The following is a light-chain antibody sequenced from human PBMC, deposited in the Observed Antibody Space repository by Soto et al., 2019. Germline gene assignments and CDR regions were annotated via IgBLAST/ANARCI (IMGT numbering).Light chain of an antibody. CDR1: QSVSSN. V-gene: IGKV1-39*01. J-gene: IGKJ1*01. Sequence: IPMSQSPSSLSAPVGDRVHITCRASQSVSSNLAWYQQKPGKAPELLIYAASTWHDGVPARFSGDGSGTEFTLSISSLQPEDFATYFCQQSYSWPPTFGQGTKVVIK. CDR3: QQSYSWPPT. CDR2: AAS.